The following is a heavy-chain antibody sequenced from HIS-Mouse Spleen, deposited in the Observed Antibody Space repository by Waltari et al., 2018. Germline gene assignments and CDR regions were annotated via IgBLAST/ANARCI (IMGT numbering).Heavy chain of an antibody. D-gene: IGHD6-19*01. Sequence: QVTLRESGPALVKPTQTLTLTCTFSGFSLSTSGMCVSWIRQPPGKALGWLARLDWDVDTYYSTSLKTSLTISKDTSKNQVVLTMTNMDPVDTATYYCARIAEGYSSGWYAFDYWGQGTLVTVSS. CDR1: GFSLSTSGMC. J-gene: IGHJ4*02. CDR3: ARIAEGYSSGWYAFDY. CDR2: LDWDVDT. V-gene: IGHV2-70*15.